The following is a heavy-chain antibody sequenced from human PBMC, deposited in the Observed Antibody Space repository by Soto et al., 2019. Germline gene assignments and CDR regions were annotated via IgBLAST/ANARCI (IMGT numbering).Heavy chain of an antibody. CDR2: ISSSSSYI. CDR3: ARVLYSSSSPYYFDY. D-gene: IGHD6-6*01. V-gene: IGHV3-21*01. CDR1: GFTFSSYS. Sequence: GSLRLSCAASGFTFSSYSMNWVRQAPGKGLEWVSSISSSSSYIYYADSVKGRFTISRDNAKNSLYLQMNSLRAEDTAVYYCARVLYSSSSPYYFDYWGQGTLVTVSS. J-gene: IGHJ4*02.